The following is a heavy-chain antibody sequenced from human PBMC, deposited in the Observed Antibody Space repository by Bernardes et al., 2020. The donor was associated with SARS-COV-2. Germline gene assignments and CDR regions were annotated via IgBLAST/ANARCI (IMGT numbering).Heavy chain of an antibody. D-gene: IGHD2-2*01. CDR1: GFPFSDWY. CDR3: AREYYSNPDY. J-gene: IGHJ4*02. Sequence: GGSLRLSCAASGFPFSDWYMSWIRQAPGKGLEWVSFISSGSDYIAYAESVKGRFTISRDNAKNSLYLQMNSLTAEDSAMYYCAREYYSNPDYWGQGTLVTVSS. CDR2: ISSGSDYI. V-gene: IGHV3-11*06.